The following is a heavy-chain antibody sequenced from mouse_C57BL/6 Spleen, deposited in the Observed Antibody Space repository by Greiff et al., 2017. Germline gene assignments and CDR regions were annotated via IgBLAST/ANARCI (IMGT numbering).Heavy chain of an antibody. Sequence: QVQLQQSGPELVKPGASVKISCKASGYAFSSSWMNWVKQRPGKGLEWIGRIYPGDGDTNYNGKFKGKATLTADKSSSTAYMQLSCLTSEDSAVYCCARDDYDGAWFAYGGQGTLVTVSA. CDR3: ARDDYDGAWFAY. CDR2: IYPGDGDT. D-gene: IGHD2-4*01. V-gene: IGHV1-82*01. CDR1: GYAFSSSW. J-gene: IGHJ3*01.